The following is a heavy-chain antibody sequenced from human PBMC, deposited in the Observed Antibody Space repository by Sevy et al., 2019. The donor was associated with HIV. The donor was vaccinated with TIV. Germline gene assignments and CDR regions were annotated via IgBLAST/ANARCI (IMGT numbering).Heavy chain of an antibody. D-gene: IGHD5-12*01. CDR3: ARELGDGYIQGMDV. CDR2: IWYDGSNK. Sequence: GESLKISCAASGLTFSSYGMHWVRQAPGKGLEWVAVIWYDGSNKYYADSVKGRFTISRDNSKNTLYLQMNSLRAEDTAVYYCARELGDGYIQGMDVWGQGTTVTVSS. CDR1: GLTFSSYG. V-gene: IGHV3-33*01. J-gene: IGHJ6*02.